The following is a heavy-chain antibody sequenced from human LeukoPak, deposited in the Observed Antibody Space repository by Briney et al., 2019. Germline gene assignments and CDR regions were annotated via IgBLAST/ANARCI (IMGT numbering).Heavy chain of an antibody. V-gene: IGHV4-34*01. D-gene: IGHD3-10*01. CDR3: ARARITMVRGVIIIRGGHFDS. CDR2: INHSGST. CDR1: GGSFSGYY. J-gene: IGHJ4*02. Sequence: SETLSLTCAVYGGSFSGYYWSGIRQPPGKGLEWIGEINHSGSTNYNPSLKSRVTISVDTSKNQFSLKLSSVTAADTAIYYCARARITMVRGVIIIRGGHFDSWGQGTLVTVSS.